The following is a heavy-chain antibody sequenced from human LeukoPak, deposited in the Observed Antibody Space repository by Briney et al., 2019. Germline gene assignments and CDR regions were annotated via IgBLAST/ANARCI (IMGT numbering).Heavy chain of an antibody. D-gene: IGHD3-10*01. J-gene: IGHJ6*03. V-gene: IGHV4-59*01. Sequence: SETLSLTCTVSGGSISSYYWSWIRQPPGKGLEWIGYIYYSGSTNYNPSLKSRVTISVDTSKNQFSLKLSSVTAADTAVYYCARGAKRITMVRGVIYYYYYMDVWGKGTTVTVSS. CDR3: ARGAKRITMVRGVIYYYYYMDV. CDR2: IYYSGST. CDR1: GGSISSYY.